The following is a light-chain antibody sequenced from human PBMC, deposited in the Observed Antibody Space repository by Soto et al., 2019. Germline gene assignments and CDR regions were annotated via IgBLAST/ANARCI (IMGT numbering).Light chain of an antibody. CDR3: QQRNKWPPVT. J-gene: IGKJ4*01. CDR1: PSVSNS. Sequence: ESVLTQSPATLSLSPGERATLSCRASPSVSNSLAWYQHKPGQAPRLLIYDASNSDTGVTTMFSGSGSGTDFTLTISSLEPEDFERYDCQQRNKWPPVTFGGAASVE. CDR2: DAS. V-gene: IGKV3-11*01.